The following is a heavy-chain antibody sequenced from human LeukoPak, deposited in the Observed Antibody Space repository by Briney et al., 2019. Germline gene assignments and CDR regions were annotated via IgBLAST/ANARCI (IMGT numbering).Heavy chain of an antibody. CDR3: ARDHYGSGSAFDI. V-gene: IGHV3-21*01. CDR1: GFTFSSYS. Sequence: VESGGGLVKPGGSLRLSCAASGFTFSSYSMNWVPQAPGKGLEWVSSISSSSSYIYYADSVKGRFTISRDNAKNSLYLQMNSLRAEDTAVYYCARDHYGSGSAFDIWGQGTMVTVSS. D-gene: IGHD3-10*01. CDR2: ISSSSSYI. J-gene: IGHJ3*02.